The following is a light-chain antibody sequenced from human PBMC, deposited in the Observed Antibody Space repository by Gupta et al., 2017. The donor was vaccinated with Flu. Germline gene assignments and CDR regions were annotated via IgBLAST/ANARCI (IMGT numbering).Light chain of an antibody. J-gene: IGLJ3*02. CDR2: EVN. V-gene: IGLV2-14*01. Sequence: QAALTQPASVSGSPGQSITISCTGTSSDVGGYNYVSWYQQHPGKAPKLMIFEVNNRPSGVSNRFSGSKSGNTASLTISGLQAEDEADYYCSSFTRINIWVFGGGTKLTVL. CDR1: SSDVGGYNY. CDR3: SSFTRINIWV.